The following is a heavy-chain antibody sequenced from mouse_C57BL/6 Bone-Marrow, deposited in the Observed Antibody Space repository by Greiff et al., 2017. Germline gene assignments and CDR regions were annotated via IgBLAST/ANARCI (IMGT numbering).Heavy chain of an antibody. V-gene: IGHV3-8*01. J-gene: IGHJ2*01. CDR1: GYSITSDY. CDR3: ASY. CDR2: ISSGGST. Sequence: EVKLMESGPGLAQPSQSLSLTCSVTGYSITSDYWNWIRQFPGNKLEYLGYISSGGSTYYNPSLKSRICITQDTSKNQYYLQLNSVTTEDTATYYCASYWGQGTTLTVSS.